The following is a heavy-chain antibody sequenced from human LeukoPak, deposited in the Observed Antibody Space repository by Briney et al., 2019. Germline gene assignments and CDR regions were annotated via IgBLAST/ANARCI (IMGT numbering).Heavy chain of an antibody. J-gene: IGHJ4*02. V-gene: IGHV3-9*01. Sequence: PGRSLRLSCAASGFTFDDYAMHWVRQAPGKGLEWVSGISWNSGSIGYADSVKGRFTISRDNAKNSLYLQMNSLRAEDTALYYCAKDGRIAAAGYFDYWAQGTLVTVSP. CDR3: AKDGRIAAAGYFDY. D-gene: IGHD6-13*01. CDR1: GFTFDDYA. CDR2: ISWNSGSI.